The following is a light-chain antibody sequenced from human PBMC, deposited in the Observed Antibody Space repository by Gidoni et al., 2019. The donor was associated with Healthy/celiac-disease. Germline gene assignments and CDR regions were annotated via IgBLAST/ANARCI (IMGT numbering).Light chain of an antibody. Sequence: DTQIPQSPSSLSASVGDRVTITRRASQSISSYLDWYQQKPGKAPKLLIYAASSLQSGVPSRFSGSGSGTDFTLTISSLQPEDFATYYCQQSYSTPKTFGPGTKVDIK. CDR2: AAS. CDR3: QQSYSTPKT. CDR1: QSISSY. V-gene: IGKV1-39*01. J-gene: IGKJ3*01.